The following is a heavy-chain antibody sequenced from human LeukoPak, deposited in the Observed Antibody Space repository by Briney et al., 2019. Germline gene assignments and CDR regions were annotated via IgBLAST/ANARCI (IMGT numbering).Heavy chain of an antibody. D-gene: IGHD3-16*01. J-gene: IGHJ5*01. Sequence: PSETLSLTCTVSGGSITNHYWSWMRQPPGKGLEWIGYIYYSGRTNYNPSLKSRVTISVDTSKNQFSLKLSTLTAADTALYYCARHLGNDLFAGWGQGTLVTVSS. CDR3: ARHLGNDLFAG. CDR2: IYYSGRT. CDR1: GGSITNHY. V-gene: IGHV4-59*08.